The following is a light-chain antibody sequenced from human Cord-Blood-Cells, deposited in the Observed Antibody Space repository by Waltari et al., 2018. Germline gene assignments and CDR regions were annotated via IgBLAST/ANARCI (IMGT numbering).Light chain of an antibody. CDR3: SSYTSSSTWV. Sequence: QSALTQPASVSGSPGQSITIPCTGTSSDVGGYNYVSWYQQHPGKAPKLMIYDVSNRPSGVSNRFSGSKSGNTASLTSSGLQAEDEADYYCSSYTSSSTWVFSGGTKLTVL. J-gene: IGLJ3*02. CDR2: DVS. CDR1: SSDVGGYNY. V-gene: IGLV2-14*03.